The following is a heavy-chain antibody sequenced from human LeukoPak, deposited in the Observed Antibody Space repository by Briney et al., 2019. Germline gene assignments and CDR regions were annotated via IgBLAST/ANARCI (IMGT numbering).Heavy chain of an antibody. D-gene: IGHD2-15*01. V-gene: IGHV1-24*01. Sequence: GASVKVSCKVSGYTLTELSILWVRQAPGEGLKGMGGFDPEDGEPIYAQKFQGTVTMTADTSTDTAYMELSRLRAEDTDVYYCATGAGECCGGCCYGYWGQGTMVTVSS. CDR3: ATGAGECCGGCCYGY. J-gene: IGHJ4*02. CDR1: GYTLTELS. CDR2: FDPEDGEP.